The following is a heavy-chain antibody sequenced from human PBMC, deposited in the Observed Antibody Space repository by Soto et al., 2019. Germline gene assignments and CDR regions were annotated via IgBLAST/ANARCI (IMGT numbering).Heavy chain of an antibody. Sequence: QVQLVESGGGVVQPGRSLRLSCAASGFTFSSYGMHWVRQAPGKGLEWVAVIWYDGSNKYYADSVMGRFTISRDNSKNTLYLQMNSLRAEDTAVYYCARVSQGQWYFDLWGRGTLVTVSS. J-gene: IGHJ2*01. CDR3: ARVSQGQWYFDL. CDR2: IWYDGSNK. V-gene: IGHV3-33*01. CDR1: GFTFSSYG.